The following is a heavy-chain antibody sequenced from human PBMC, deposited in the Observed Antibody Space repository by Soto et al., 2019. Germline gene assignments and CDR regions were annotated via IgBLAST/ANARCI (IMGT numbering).Heavy chain of an antibody. D-gene: IGHD1-1*01. CDR2: IKSKKDGGAR. CDR1: GFMFSSAW. Sequence: EVQVVESGGDLVEPGGSLRLYCVTSGFMFSSAWMSWVRQAPGKGLEWVARIKSKKDGGARDYAAPVNGRFSISRDDSKSTVYLQMNSLRAEDTALYYCVEGWNDFWGQGTLVTVSS. CDR3: VEGWNDF. V-gene: IGHV3-15*01. J-gene: IGHJ4*02.